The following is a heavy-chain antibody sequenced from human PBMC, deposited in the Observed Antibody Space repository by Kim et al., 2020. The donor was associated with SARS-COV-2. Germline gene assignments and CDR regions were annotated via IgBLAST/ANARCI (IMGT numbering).Heavy chain of an antibody. D-gene: IGHD6-13*01. J-gene: IGHJ6*02. Sequence: VKGRFTISRDNSKNTLYLQMNSLRAEDTAVYYCARDSAAAFSYYYGMDVWGQGTTVTVSS. CDR3: ARDSAAAFSYYYGMDV. V-gene: IGHV3-53*01.